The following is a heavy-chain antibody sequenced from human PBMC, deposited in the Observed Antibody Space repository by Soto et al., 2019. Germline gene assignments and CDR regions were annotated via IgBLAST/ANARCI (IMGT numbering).Heavy chain of an antibody. CDR3: ARGYCSGGSCWAEAFDI. CDR1: GGTFSSYA. V-gene: IGHV1-69*13. CDR2: IIPIFGTA. J-gene: IGHJ3*02. Sequence: SVKVSCKASGGTFSSYAISWVRQAPGQGLEWMGGIIPIFGTANYAQKFQGRVTITADESTSTAYMELSSLRSEDTAVYYCARGYCSGGSCWAEAFDIWGQGTMVTVSS. D-gene: IGHD2-15*01.